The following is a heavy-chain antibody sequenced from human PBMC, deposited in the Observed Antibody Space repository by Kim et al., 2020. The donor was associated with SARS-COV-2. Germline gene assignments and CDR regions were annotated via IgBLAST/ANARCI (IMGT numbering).Heavy chain of an antibody. D-gene: IGHD1-26*01. CDR3: AKDISRGGSYYFRGGAFDI. J-gene: IGHJ3*02. CDR2: ISWNSGSI. Sequence: GGSLRLSCAASGFTFDDYAMHWVRQAPGKGLEWVSGISWNSGSIGYADSVKGRFTISRDNAKNSLYLQMNSLRAEDTALYYCAKDISRGGSYYFRGGAFDIWGQGTMVTVSS. V-gene: IGHV3-9*01. CDR1: GFTFDDYA.